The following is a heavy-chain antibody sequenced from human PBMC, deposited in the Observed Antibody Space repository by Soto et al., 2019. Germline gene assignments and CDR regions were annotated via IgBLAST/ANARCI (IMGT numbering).Heavy chain of an antibody. V-gene: IGHV3-23*01. CDR1: GFTFSTYA. CDR3: AKEGSDFWTGYDAYFDY. Sequence: EVQVLESGGGLVQPGGSLRLSCAASGFTFSTYAMSWVRQAPGKGLEWVSAVSGSGGSTYYADSVKGRFTISRDNSKNTLYLQMNSLRAEDTAVYYCAKEGSDFWTGYDAYFDYWGQGTLVTVSS. D-gene: IGHD3-3*01. J-gene: IGHJ4*02. CDR2: VSGSGGST.